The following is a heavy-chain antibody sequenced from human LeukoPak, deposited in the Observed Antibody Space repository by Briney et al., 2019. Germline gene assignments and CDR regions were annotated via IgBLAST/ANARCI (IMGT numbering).Heavy chain of an antibody. CDR2: IKRDGSQK. J-gene: IGHJ5*02. D-gene: IGHD1-1*01. V-gene: IGHV3-7*01. CDR1: GFSFSSNW. CDR3: ARLGLEVGGPNWFDP. Sequence: GGSLRLSCAAPGFSFSSNWMGWVRQAPGKGLEWVAHIKRDGSQKYYLDSVKGRFTISRDNAKNSLYLQMDSLRVEDTAVYYCARLGLEVGGPNWFDPWGQGTLVTVSS.